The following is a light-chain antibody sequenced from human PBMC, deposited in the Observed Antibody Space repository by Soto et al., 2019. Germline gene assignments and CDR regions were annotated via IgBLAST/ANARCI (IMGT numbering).Light chain of an antibody. Sequence: EIVKTRCRATMSVSPGERATRSRRASQSVSSNLAWYQQKPGQAPRLLIYGASTRATGITARFSGSGSGTEFSLTISGLQSEDFAVYFCHQYENWPKTFGQGTKVEIK. CDR2: GAS. V-gene: IGKV3-15*01. J-gene: IGKJ1*01. CDR3: HQYENWPKT. CDR1: QSVSSN.